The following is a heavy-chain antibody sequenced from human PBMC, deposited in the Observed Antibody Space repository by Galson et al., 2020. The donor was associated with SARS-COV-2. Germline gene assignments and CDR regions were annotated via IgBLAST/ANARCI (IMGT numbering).Heavy chain of an antibody. Sequence: TGGSLRLSCAASGFTFSSYAMSWVRQAPGKGLEWVSAISGSGGSTYYADSVKGRLTISRDNSKNTLYLQMNSLRAEDTAVYYCASSITIFGVAYYDGRDVWGQGTTVTVSS. V-gene: IGHV3-23*01. D-gene: IGHD3-3*01. CDR3: ASSITIFGVAYYDGRDV. CDR1: GFTFSSYA. CDR2: ISGSGGST. J-gene: IGHJ6*02.